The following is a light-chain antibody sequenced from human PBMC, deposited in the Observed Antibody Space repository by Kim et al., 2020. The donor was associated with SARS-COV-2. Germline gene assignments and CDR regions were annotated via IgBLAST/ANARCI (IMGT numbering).Light chain of an antibody. CDR3: SSYTTSTTWV. J-gene: IGLJ3*02. CDR1: SSDVGGYDY. CDR2: EVT. Sequence: QSALTQPASVSGSPGQSITISCTGTSSDVGGYDYVSWFQQHPGKAPERMIYEVTKRPSGVSNRFSGSKSGNTASLTISGLQAEDEADYYCSSYTTSTTWVFGGGTKLTVL. V-gene: IGLV2-14*01.